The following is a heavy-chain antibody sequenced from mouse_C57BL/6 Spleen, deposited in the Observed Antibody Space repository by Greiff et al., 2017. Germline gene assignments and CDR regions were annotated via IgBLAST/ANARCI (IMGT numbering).Heavy chain of an antibody. CDR3: ARGGLRRDGYAMDY. V-gene: IGHV5-17*01. CDR1: GFTFSDYG. Sequence: EVQLVESGGGLVKPGGSLKLSCAASGFTFSDYGMHWVRQAPEKGLEWVAYISSGSSTIYYADTVKGRFTISRDNAKNTLFLQMTSLRSEDTAMYYCARGGLRRDGYAMDYWGQGTSVTVSS. J-gene: IGHJ4*01. CDR2: ISSGSSTI. D-gene: IGHD2-4*01.